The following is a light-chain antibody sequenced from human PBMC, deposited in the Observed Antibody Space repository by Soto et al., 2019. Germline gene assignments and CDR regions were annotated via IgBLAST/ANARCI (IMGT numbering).Light chain of an antibody. CDR1: SGSVSTSYY. V-gene: IGLV8-61*01. J-gene: IGLJ2*01. Sequence: QAVVTQEPSFSVSPGGTVTLTCGLSSGSVSTSYYPSWYQQAPGQPPRTLIYSTNTRSVGVPDRFSGSILGNKAALTITGAQADDECDYYCVLYMGNGISVFGGGTKLTVL. CDR2: STN. CDR3: VLYMGNGISV.